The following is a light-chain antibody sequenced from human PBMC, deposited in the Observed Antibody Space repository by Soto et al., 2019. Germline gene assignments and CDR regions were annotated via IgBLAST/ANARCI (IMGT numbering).Light chain of an antibody. Sequence: QSALTQPPSASGSPGQSVTISCTGASSDVGAYNYVSWYQHHPGKAPKLMIYDVSKRPSGVPDRFSGSTSGNTASLTVSGLQAEDEADYYCSSYAGSYSWVFGGGTKVTVL. CDR2: DVS. V-gene: IGLV2-8*01. J-gene: IGLJ3*02. CDR1: SSDVGAYNY. CDR3: SSYAGSYSWV.